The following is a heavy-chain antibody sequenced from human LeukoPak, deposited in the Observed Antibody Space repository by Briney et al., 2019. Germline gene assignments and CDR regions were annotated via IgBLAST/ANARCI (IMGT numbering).Heavy chain of an antibody. CDR3: ARSGYSNFDY. Sequence: SETLSLTCTVSGGFLSSGSDYWSWIRQSAGKGLEWIGRIYASGSTNYNPSLKSRVTISVDTSKNKFSLKLSSVTAADTAVYYCARSGYSNFDYWGQGTLVTVYS. V-gene: IGHV4-61*02. CDR2: IYASGST. CDR1: GGFLSSGSDY. D-gene: IGHD3-3*01. J-gene: IGHJ4*02.